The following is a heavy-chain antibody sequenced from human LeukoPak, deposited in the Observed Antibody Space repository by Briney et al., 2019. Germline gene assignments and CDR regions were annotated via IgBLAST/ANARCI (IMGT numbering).Heavy chain of an antibody. CDR2: ISYDGSNK. Sequence: PGGCLPLSCAAAGFTVSRYAMHGVRPAPGKGLEWVAVISYDGSNKYYADSVKGRFTISRDNSKNTLYLQMNSLRAEDTAVYYCARASDGMDVWGQGTTVTVSS. V-gene: IGHV3-30-3*01. J-gene: IGHJ6*02. CDR1: GFTVSRYA. CDR3: ARASDGMDV.